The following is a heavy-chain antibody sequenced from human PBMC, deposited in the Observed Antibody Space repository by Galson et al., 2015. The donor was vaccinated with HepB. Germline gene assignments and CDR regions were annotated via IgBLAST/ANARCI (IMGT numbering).Heavy chain of an antibody. D-gene: IGHD2-2*01. CDR3: ARDGVLVVPAARGNDYYGDQSAFDI. J-gene: IGHJ3*02. Sequence: SVKVSCKASGYTFTSYGISWVRQAPGQGLEWMGWISAYNGNTNYAQKLQGRVTTTTDTSTSTAYMELRSLRSDDTAVYYCARDGVLVVPAARGNDYYGDQSAFDIWGQGTMVTVSS. V-gene: IGHV1-18*04. CDR1: GYTFTSYG. CDR2: ISAYNGNT.